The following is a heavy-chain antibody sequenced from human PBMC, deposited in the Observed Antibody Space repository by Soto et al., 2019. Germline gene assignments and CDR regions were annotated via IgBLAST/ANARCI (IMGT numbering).Heavy chain of an antibody. J-gene: IGHJ6*02. CDR1: GCTFKSYG. D-gene: IGHD4-4*01. CDR3: AKPPDDYSNYVRHFYGMDV. Sequence: QVQLVESGGGVVQPGRSLRLSCAASGCTFKSYGMHWVRQAPGKGLEWVAVISYDGSNKYYADSVKGRFTISRDNSKNTLYLQMNSLRAEDTAVYYCAKPPDDYSNYVRHFYGMDVWGQGTTVTVSS. V-gene: IGHV3-30*18. CDR2: ISYDGSNK.